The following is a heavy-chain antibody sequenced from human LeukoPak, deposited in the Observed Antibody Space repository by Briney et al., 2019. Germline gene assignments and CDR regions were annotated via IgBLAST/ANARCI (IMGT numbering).Heavy chain of an antibody. CDR3: AVVDTNWFDP. Sequence: GGSLRLSCAASGFTFSSYAMSWVRQAPGKGLEWVAVISYDGSNKYYADSVKGRFTISRDNSKNTLYLQMNSLRAEDTAVYYCAVVDTNWFDPWGQGTLVTVSS. CDR1: GFTFSSYA. V-gene: IGHV3-30-3*01. CDR2: ISYDGSNK. D-gene: IGHD3/OR15-3a*01. J-gene: IGHJ5*02.